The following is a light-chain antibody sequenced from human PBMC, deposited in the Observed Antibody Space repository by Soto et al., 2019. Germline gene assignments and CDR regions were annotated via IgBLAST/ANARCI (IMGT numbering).Light chain of an antibody. V-gene: IGLV1-44*01. CDR3: ATWDDVLNTPV. CDR1: SSNMGANS. Sequence: QSVVTQTPSASGTPGQRVALSCSRSSSNMGANSVSWYQHLPGTAPKLLIYDDNRRPSGVPDRFSGSRSGASASLAIRGHQSEDEGDYYCATWDDVLNTPVFGGGTKLTVL. J-gene: IGLJ3*02. CDR2: DDN.